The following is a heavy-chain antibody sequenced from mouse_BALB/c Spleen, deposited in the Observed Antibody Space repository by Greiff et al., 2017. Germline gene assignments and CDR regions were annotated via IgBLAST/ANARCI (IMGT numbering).Heavy chain of an antibody. J-gene: IGHJ1*01. CDR2: ISSGGST. CDR3: ARGGNPWYFDV. V-gene: IGHV5-6-5*01. CDR1: GFTFSSYA. Sequence: DVMLVESGGGLVKPGGSLKLSCAASGFTFSSYAMSWVRQTPEKRLEWVASISSGGSTYYPDSVKGRFTISRHNARNILYLQMSSLRSEDTAMYYCARGGNPWYFDVWGAGTTVTVSS.